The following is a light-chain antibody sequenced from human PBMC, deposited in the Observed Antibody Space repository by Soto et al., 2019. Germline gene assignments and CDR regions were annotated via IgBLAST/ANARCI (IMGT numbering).Light chain of an antibody. CDR2: GAS. CDR1: QSVSNNY. CDR3: QQYLITPWT. V-gene: IGKV3-20*01. Sequence: EIVLTQSPGTLSLSPGERATLSCRASQSVSNNYLAWYQQKPGQAPRLLIHGASNRATGIPDRFSGSGSGTDFTLTIGRLEPEDFAVYYCQQYLITPWTVGQGTKVDIK. J-gene: IGKJ1*01.